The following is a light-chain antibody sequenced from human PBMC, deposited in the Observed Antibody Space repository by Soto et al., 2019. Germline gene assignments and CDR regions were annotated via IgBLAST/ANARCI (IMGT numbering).Light chain of an antibody. CDR2: GAS. V-gene: IGKV3-20*01. J-gene: IGKJ2*01. CDR3: QQYGSSPPSYT. Sequence: EIVLTQSPGTLSLSPGERATLSCRASQSVSSSYLAWYQQKPGQAPRLLIYGASSRATGIPDRFSGSGSGTDFTLTISRREPEDFAVYYCQQYGSSPPSYTFGQGPNLEI. CDR1: QSVSSSY.